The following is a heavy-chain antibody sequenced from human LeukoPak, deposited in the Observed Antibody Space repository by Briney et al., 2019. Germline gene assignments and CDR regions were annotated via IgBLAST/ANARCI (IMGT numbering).Heavy chain of an antibody. D-gene: IGHD7-27*01. CDR2: ITTSDGNT. CDR1: GFTFGSYA. CDR3: AKDGGLWVSAHWGDS. J-gene: IGHJ4*02. V-gene: IGHV3-23*01. Sequence: GGSLRLSCAASGFTFGSYAMSWVRQAPGRGLEWVSTITTSDGNTYYADSVKGRFTVSRDNSKNTLFLQMNSLRAEDTAVYYCAKDGGLWVSAHWGDSWGRGTLVTVSS.